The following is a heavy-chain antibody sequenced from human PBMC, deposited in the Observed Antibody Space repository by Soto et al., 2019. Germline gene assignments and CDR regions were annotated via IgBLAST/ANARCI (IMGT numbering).Heavy chain of an antibody. J-gene: IGHJ6*02. D-gene: IGHD2-2*01. CDR1: GYTLTELS. V-gene: IGHV1-24*01. CDR3: ATDFCSSTSCQGEYYYYGMDV. Sequence: GASVKVSCKVSGYTLTELSMHWVRQAPGKGLEWMGGFDPEDGETIYAQKFQGRVTMTEDTSTDTAYMELSSLRSEDTAVYYCATDFCSSTSCQGEYYYYGMDVWGQGTTVTVYS. CDR2: FDPEDGET.